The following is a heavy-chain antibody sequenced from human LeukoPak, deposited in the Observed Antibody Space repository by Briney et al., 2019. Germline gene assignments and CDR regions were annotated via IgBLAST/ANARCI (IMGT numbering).Heavy chain of an antibody. J-gene: IGHJ4*02. D-gene: IGHD2-21*02. CDR2: VSYSGTST. CDR1: GFTFSNYA. CDR3: AEALTAAYYFDY. Sequence: PGGSLRLSCAVSGFTFSNYAMTWVRQAPGKGLEWVSTVSYSGTSTYYADSVKGRFTISRDNSKNTLSLQMSGLRAEDTAVYYCAEALTAAYYFDYWGQGTLVTVSS. V-gene: IGHV3-23*01.